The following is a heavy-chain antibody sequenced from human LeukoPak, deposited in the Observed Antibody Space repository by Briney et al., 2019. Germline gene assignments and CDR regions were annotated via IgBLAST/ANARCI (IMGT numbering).Heavy chain of an antibody. CDR2: ISWNSGSI. D-gene: IGHD3-9*01. Sequence: GGSLRLSCAASGFTFDDYAMHWVRQAPGKGLEWVSGISWNSGSIGYADSVKGRFTISRDNAKNSLYLQMNSLRAEDTALYYCAKDSGRSISSKDYWGQGTQVTVSS. J-gene: IGHJ4*02. CDR1: GFTFDDYA. V-gene: IGHV3-9*01. CDR3: AKDSGRSISSKDY.